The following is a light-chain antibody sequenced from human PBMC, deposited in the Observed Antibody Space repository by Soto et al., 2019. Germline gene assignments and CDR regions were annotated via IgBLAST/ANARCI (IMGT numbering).Light chain of an antibody. V-gene: IGKV1-9*01. Sequence: DIPLTQSPSFLSASVGDRVTITCRASQGISSYLAWYQQKPGKAPKLLIYAASTLQRGLPSRFSGSGAGTEFTLTIRSLHPEDCATYYCQQLNSHRSLTFGGGTKVELK. J-gene: IGKJ4*01. CDR1: QGISSY. CDR3: QQLNSHRSLT. CDR2: AAS.